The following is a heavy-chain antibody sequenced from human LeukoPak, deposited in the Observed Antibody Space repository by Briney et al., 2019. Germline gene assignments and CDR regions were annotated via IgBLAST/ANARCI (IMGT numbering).Heavy chain of an antibody. CDR3: ARHFHYYDSSGYRPGYYYGMDV. V-gene: IGHV4-39*01. J-gene: IGHJ6*02. Sequence: PSETLSLTCTVSGGSISSSSYYWGWIRQPPGKGLEWIGSIYYSGSTYYNPSLKSRVTISVDTSKNQFSLKLSSVTAADTAVYYCARHFHYYDSSGYRPGYYYGMDVRGQGTTVTVSS. D-gene: IGHD3-22*01. CDR2: IYYSGST. CDR1: GGSISSSSYY.